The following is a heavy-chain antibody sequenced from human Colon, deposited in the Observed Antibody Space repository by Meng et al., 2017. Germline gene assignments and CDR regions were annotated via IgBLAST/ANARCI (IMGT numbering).Heavy chain of an antibody. Sequence: HLGESGGCIVKPGGSLRLSCAASRFSFAGAWMSWVRQAPGKGLEWVGHIKARKDGGTTDYAAPVKDRFIMSRDDSKTTLYLQMNSLKSEDTAVYFCTDGRTLWGQGTMVTVSS. J-gene: IGHJ3*01. D-gene: IGHD4-23*01. CDR2: IKARKDGGTT. CDR3: TDGRTL. V-gene: IGHV3-15*01. CDR1: RFSFAGAW.